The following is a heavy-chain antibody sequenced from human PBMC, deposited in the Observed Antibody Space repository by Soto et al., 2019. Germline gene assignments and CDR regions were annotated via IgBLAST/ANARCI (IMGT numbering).Heavy chain of an antibody. CDR3: ARTRDTAMAYSFDY. V-gene: IGHV2-70*04. Sequence: SGPTLVNPTQTLTLTCTFSGFSLSTSGMRVNWIRQPPGKALEWLARIDWDDDKFYSTSLKTRLTISKDTSKNQVVLTMTNMDPVDTATYYCARTRDTAMAYSFDYWGQGTLVTVSS. CDR1: GFSLSTSGMR. CDR2: IDWDDDK. J-gene: IGHJ4*02. D-gene: IGHD5-18*01.